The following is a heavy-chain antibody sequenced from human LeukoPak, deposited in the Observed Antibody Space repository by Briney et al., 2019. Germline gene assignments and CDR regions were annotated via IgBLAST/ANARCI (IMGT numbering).Heavy chain of an antibody. V-gene: IGHV4-59*01. J-gene: IGHJ4*02. CDR2: IYYSGST. CDR1: GGSISSYY. Sequence: SETLSLTCTVSGGSISSYYWSWIRQPSGKGLEWIGYIYYSGSTNYNPSLKSRVTISVDTSKNQFSLKLSSVTAADTAVYYCASGYNWNHASFDYWGQGTLVTVSS. CDR3: ASGYNWNHASFDY. D-gene: IGHD1-14*01.